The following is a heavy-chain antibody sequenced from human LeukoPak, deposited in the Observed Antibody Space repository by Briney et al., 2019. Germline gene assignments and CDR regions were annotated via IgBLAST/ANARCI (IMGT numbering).Heavy chain of an antibody. CDR2: ITGSGSAT. J-gene: IGHJ4*02. Sequence: QPGGSLRLSCAASGFTFTNYAINWVRQAPGKGLEWVSTITGSGSATYYADSVKGRFTISRDKSKNTLDLQMNTLRAEDTAVYYCARGSSFFGHYFDYWGQGTLVTVSS. D-gene: IGHD3-10*01. CDR3: ARGSSFFGHYFDY. CDR1: GFTFTNYA. V-gene: IGHV3-23*01.